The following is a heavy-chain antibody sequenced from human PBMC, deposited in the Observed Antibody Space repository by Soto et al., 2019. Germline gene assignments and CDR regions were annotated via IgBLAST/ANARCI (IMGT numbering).Heavy chain of an antibody. V-gene: IGHV6-1*01. CDR3: ASGRVARPYSSSFDFQH. D-gene: IGHD6-13*01. CDR2: TYYRSKWYN. CDR1: GDSVSSNSAA. J-gene: IGHJ1*01. Sequence: KQSQTLSLTCAISGDSVSSNSAAWNWIRQSPSRGLEWLGRTYYRSKWYNDYAVSVKSRITINPDTSKNQFSLQLNSVTPEDTAVYYCASGRVARPYSSSFDFQHWGQGTLVTVSS.